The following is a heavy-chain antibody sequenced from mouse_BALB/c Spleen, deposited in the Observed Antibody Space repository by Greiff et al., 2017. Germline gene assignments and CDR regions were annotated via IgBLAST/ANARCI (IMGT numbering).Heavy chain of an antibody. CDR2: IYPGDGDT. D-gene: IGHD2-1*01. V-gene: IGHV1-87*01. Sequence: QVQLQQSGAELARPGASVKLSCKASGYTFTSYWMQWVKQRPGQGLEWIGAIYPGDGDTRYTQKFKGKATLTADKSSSTAYMQLSSLASEDSAVYYCARYGNYLYWYFDVWGAGTTVTVSS. J-gene: IGHJ1*01. CDR1: GYTFTSYW. CDR3: ARYGNYLYWYFDV.